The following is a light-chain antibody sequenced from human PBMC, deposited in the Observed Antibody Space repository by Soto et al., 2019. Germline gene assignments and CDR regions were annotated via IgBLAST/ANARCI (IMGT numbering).Light chain of an antibody. CDR1: QSVSSTY. Sequence: EIVLTQSPGTLSLSPGDRVTLSCRAIQSVSSTYLAWSQQTPGQAPRLLIYGASSRATGIPDRFSGSGSGTDFTLTISSLQPEDVATYYGQRTYNAPSITFGQGTRLEIK. CDR3: QRTYNAPSIT. CDR2: GAS. J-gene: IGKJ5*01. V-gene: IGKV3-20*01.